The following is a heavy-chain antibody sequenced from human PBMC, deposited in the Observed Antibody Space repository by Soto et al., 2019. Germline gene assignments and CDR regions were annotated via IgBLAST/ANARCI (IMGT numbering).Heavy chain of an antibody. CDR2: IYYSGST. D-gene: IGHD3-10*01. Sequence: SETLSLTCTVSGGSISIGGYYWTWIRQHPGKGLEWIGYIYYSGSTYYNPSLKSRVNISVDTSKNQFSLKLSSVTAADTAVYYCARDKYYYGSGKDGMDVWSQGTTVTVSS. CDR1: GGSISIGGYY. V-gene: IGHV4-31*03. J-gene: IGHJ6*02. CDR3: ARDKYYYGSGKDGMDV.